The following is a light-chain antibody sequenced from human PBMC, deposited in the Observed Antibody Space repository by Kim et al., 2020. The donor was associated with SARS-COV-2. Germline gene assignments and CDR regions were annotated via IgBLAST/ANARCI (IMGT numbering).Light chain of an antibody. V-gene: IGLV6-57*03. CDR1: SGSIARNY. CDR2: KDK. CDR3: QSYDSTIV. Sequence: PGKTVTNPCYRSSGSIARNYVQWYQQGPCSAPSILICKDKERPTGVPDRFSGSIDSSSNSASLTISGLKTDDEADYYCQSYDSTIVFGSGTKVTVL. J-gene: IGLJ1*01.